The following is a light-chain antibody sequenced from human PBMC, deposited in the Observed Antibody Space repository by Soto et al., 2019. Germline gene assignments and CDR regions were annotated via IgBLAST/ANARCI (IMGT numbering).Light chain of an antibody. CDR1: SSDIGGYNY. V-gene: IGLV2-14*01. Sequence: QSVLTQPASVSGSPGQSITISCTGTSSDIGGYNYVSWYQQHPGKAPKLMIYEVSNRPSGVSNRFSGSKSGNAASLTISGLQAEDEADYYCSAFTSSTTLAFGGGTKVTVL. CDR2: EVS. J-gene: IGLJ3*02. CDR3: SAFTSSTTLA.